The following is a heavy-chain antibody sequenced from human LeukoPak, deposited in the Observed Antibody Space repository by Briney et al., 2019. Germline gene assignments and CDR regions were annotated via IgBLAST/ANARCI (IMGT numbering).Heavy chain of an antibody. Sequence: SETLSLTCTVSGGSISSSSYYWGWIRQPPGKGLEWIGSIYYSGSTYYNPSLKSRVTISIDTSKNQFFLKLSSVTAADTAVYYCVGLNFDYWGQGTLVTVSS. J-gene: IGHJ4*02. CDR3: VGLNFDY. CDR1: GGSISSSSYY. CDR2: IYYSGST. V-gene: IGHV4-39*07.